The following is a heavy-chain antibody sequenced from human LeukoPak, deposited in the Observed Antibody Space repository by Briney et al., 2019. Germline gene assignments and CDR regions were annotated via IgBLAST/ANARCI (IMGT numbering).Heavy chain of an antibody. J-gene: IGHJ4*02. V-gene: IGHV1-2*02. CDR2: INPNSGDT. D-gene: IGHD3-10*01. Sequence: ASVKVSCKASGYIFTGYYMHWVRQAPGQGLEWMGWINPNSGDTNYAQKFQGRVTMTRDTSISTAYMELSSLRSEDTAVYYCAREGMVRGVTKYYFDYWGQGTLVTVSS. CDR1: GYIFTGYY. CDR3: AREGMVRGVTKYYFDY.